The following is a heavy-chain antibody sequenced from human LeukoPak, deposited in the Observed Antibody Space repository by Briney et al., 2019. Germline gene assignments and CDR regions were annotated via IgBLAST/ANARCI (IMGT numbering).Heavy chain of an antibody. D-gene: IGHD1-1*01. CDR3: ARDIATVQHQD. V-gene: IGHV1-18*01. Sequence: PSVKVSCKTSGYTFTNYGISWVRQAPGQGLEWMGWISGYNGNTNYVQKFRGRVAMTADTSTSTVYMELGSLRSDDTAVYYCARDIATVQHQDWGQGTLVTVSS. CDR1: GYTFTNYG. CDR2: ISGYNGNT. J-gene: IGHJ4*02.